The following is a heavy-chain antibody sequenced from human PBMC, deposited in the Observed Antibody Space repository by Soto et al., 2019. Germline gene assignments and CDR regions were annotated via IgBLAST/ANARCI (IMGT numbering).Heavy chain of an antibody. Sequence: QVRLVESGGGVVQPGRSLRLSCTASGFSFSSYAMYWFRQPPGKGLEWVAVISKDGMNKNYADSVKGRVTVSRDNAKYSLDLQLNSLRGDDTAMYYCARDMYSSDYFVKWFEPWGQGTLVTVSS. J-gene: IGHJ5*02. CDR2: ISKDGMNK. D-gene: IGHD6-19*01. CDR1: GFSFSSYA. CDR3: ARDMYSSDYFVKWFEP. V-gene: IGHV3-30*04.